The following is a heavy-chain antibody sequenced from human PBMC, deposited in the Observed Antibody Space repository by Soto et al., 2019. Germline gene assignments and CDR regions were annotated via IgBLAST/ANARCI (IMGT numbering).Heavy chain of an antibody. D-gene: IGHD6-6*01. CDR3: ARYSSSHYYYYYGMDV. CDR1: GYSFTSYW. CDR2: IDPSDSYT. Sequence: GESLKISCNGSGYSFTSYWISRVRQMPGKGLEWMGRIDPSDSYTNYSPSFQGHVTISADKSISTAYLQWSSLKASDTAMYYCARYSSSHYYYYYGMDVWGQGTTVTVSS. J-gene: IGHJ6*02. V-gene: IGHV5-10-1*01.